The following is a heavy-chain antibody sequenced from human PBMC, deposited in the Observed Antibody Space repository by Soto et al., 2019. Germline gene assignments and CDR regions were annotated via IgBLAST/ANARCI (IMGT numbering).Heavy chain of an antibody. V-gene: IGHV1-69*01. D-gene: IGHD3-10*01. CDR2: FIPIFVSA. Sequence: QLHRVQSGAEVKKAGSSVKVSCKASGGTVSSYAITWVRQAPGTGLEWRGVFIPIFVSAHYAPKFQGRITITADESTSTAYMELSGLTSEDTAIYYCARDVSSDTTGFRGYDLWGQGTQVTVSS. CDR3: ARDVSSDTTGFRGYDL. J-gene: IGHJ4*02. CDR1: GGTVSSYA.